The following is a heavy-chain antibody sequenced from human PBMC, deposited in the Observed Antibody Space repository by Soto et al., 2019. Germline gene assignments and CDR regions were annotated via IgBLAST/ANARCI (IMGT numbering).Heavy chain of an antibody. J-gene: IGHJ4*02. CDR3: AREEQTGANYYLDY. Sequence: VKVSCKASGYTFTGYYIHWVRQAPGQGLEWMGSISPHSGGPNYAQRFQGRVTMTRDTSMTTVYMEMSGLTSDDTAVYYCAREEQTGANYYLDYWGQGTLVTVSS. CDR1: GYTFTGYY. D-gene: IGHD7-27*01. CDR2: ISPHSGGP. V-gene: IGHV1-2*02.